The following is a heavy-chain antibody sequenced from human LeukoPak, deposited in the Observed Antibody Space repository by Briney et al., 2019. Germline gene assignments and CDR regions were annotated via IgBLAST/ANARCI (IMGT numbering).Heavy chain of an antibody. CDR2: IWYDGSNK. J-gene: IGHJ4*02. V-gene: IGHV3-33*06. CDR3: AKGFDYYDSSGYSFDN. D-gene: IGHD3-22*01. CDR1: GFTFSSYG. Sequence: GGSLRLSCAASGFTFSSYGMHWVRQAPGKGLEWVAAIWYDGSNKYYADSVNGRFTISRDNSKNTLYLQMNSLRAEDTVVYYCAKGFDYYDSSGYSFDNGGQGTLVTVSS.